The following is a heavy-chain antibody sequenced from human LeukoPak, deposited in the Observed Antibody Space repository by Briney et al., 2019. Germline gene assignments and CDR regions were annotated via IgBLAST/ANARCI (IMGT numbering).Heavy chain of an antibody. CDR3: ARYEVGRDGYNSAFDY. J-gene: IGHJ4*02. CDR2: IYSGGST. CDR1: GFTVSSNY. D-gene: IGHD5-24*01. Sequence: GGSLRLSRAASGFTVSSNYMSWVRQAPGKGLEWVSVIYSGGSTYYADSVKGRFTISRDNSKNTLYLQMNSLRAEDTAVYYCARYEVGRDGYNSAFDYWGQGTLVTVSS. V-gene: IGHV3-66*01.